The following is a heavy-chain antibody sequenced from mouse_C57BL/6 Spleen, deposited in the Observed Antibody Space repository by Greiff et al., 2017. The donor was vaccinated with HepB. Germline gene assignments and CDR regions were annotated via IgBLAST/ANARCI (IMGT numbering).Heavy chain of an antibody. D-gene: IGHD1-1*01. CDR2: IYPGDGDT. J-gene: IGHJ4*01. V-gene: IGHV1-82*01. CDR3: ARKPPYYYGRKGYAMDY. Sequence: LVESGPELVKPGASVKISCKASGYAFSSSWMNWVKQRPGKGLEWIGRIYPGDGDTNYNGKFKGKATLTADKSSSTAYMQLSSLTSEDSAVYFCARKPPYYYGRKGYAMDYWGQGTSVTVSS. CDR1: GYAFSSSW.